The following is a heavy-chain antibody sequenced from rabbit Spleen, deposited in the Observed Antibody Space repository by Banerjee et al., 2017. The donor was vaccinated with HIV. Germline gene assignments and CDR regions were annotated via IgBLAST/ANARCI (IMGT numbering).Heavy chain of an antibody. CDR2: IGTGTYSTT. CDR1: GFTLSSSGW. V-gene: IGHV1S45*01. D-gene: IGHD2-1*01. CDR3: ARDGNNNDWAL. J-gene: IGHJ4*01. Sequence: QQQLEESGGGLVKPGGTLTLTCTASGFTLSSSGWICWVRQAPGKGLEWIACIGTGTYSTTYYASWAKGRFSISKTSSTTVTLQMTSLTDADTAIYFCARDGNNNDWALWGPGTLVTVS.